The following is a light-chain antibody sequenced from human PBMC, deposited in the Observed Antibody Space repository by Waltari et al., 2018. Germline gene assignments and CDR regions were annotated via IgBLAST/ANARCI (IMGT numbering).Light chain of an antibody. V-gene: IGLV2-23*01. CDR3: CSYAGSRTYV. Sequence: QSALTQPASVSGSPGQSITISGPGTRSDVGSYTFVSWYQHHPGKAPKLMIFEGSRRPSGISNRFSGSKSGNTASLTISGLQAEDEADYYCCSYAGSRTYVFGAGTKVTVL. CDR1: RSDVGSYTF. J-gene: IGLJ1*01. CDR2: EGS.